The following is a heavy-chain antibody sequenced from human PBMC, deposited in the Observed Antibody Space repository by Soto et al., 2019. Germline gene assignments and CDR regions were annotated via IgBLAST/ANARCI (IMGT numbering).Heavy chain of an antibody. Sequence: QLQLQESGSGLVKPSQTLSLTCTVSGVSITSDGHPWNWIRQPPGKGLEWIGYSFHNGNTFYNPSFASRVTVSVDRCKSQFSLKLISVSAADTAMYFCARGVNFYGSVSYGSEYWFDPWGQVTLVTVSS. CDR2: SFHNGNT. CDR1: GVSITSDGHP. J-gene: IGHJ5*02. V-gene: IGHV4-30-2*01. CDR3: ARGVNFYGSVSYGSEYWFDP. D-gene: IGHD3-10*01.